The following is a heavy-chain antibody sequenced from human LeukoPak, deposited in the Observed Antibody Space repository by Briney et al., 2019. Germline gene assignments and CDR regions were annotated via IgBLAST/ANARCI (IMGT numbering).Heavy chain of an antibody. D-gene: IGHD6-13*01. CDR2: IYYSGST. CDR1: GGSISSSSYY. CDR3: ARYSIVAAVDDAFDI. Sequence: SETLSLTCTVSGGSISSSSYYWGWIRQPPGKGLEWIGSIYYSGSTYYNPSLKSRVTISVDTSKNQFSLKLSSVTAADTAVYYCARYSIVAAVDDAFDIWGQGTLVTVSS. V-gene: IGHV4-39*07. J-gene: IGHJ3*02.